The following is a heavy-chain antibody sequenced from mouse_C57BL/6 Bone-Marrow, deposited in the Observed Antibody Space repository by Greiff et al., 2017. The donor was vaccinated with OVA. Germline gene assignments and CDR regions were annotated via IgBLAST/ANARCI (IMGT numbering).Heavy chain of an antibody. CDR1: GFSLTSYG. D-gene: IGHD1-1*01. CDR2: IWSGGST. CDR3: ARNPISPVVPYFDY. Sequence: VQGVESGPGLVQPSQSLSITCTVSGFSLTSYGVHWVRQSPGKGLEWLGVIWSGGSTDYNAAFISRLSISKDNSKSQVFFKMNSLQADDTAIYYCARNPISPVVPYFDYWGQGTTLTVSS. J-gene: IGHJ2*01. V-gene: IGHV2-2*01.